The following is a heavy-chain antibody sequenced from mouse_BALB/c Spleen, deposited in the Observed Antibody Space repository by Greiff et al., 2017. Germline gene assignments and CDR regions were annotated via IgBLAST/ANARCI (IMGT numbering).Heavy chain of an antibody. CDR3: ARKEGLGRQVYAMDY. D-gene: IGHD4-1*01. CDR1: GYTFTDYN. V-gene: IGHV1S29*02. J-gene: IGHJ4*01. CDR2: IYPYNGGT. Sequence: EVQLQQSGPELVKPGASVKISCKASGYTFTDYNMHWVKQSHGKSLEWIGYIYPYNGGTGYNQKFKSKATLTVDNSSSTAYMELRSLTSEDSAVYYCARKEGLGRQVYAMDYWGQGTSVTVSS.